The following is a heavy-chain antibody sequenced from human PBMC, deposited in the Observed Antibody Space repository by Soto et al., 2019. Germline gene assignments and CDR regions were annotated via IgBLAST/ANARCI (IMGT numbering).Heavy chain of an antibody. CDR3: TRGAELLWFGAPFDY. Sequence: GGSLRLSCTASGFTFGDYAMSWFRQAPGKGLEWVGFIRSKAYGGTTEYAASVKGRFTISRDDSKSIAYLQMNSLKTEDTAVYYCTRGAELLWFGAPFDYWGQGTLVTVSS. CDR1: GFTFGDYA. CDR2: IRSKAYGGTT. D-gene: IGHD3-10*01. V-gene: IGHV3-49*03. J-gene: IGHJ4*02.